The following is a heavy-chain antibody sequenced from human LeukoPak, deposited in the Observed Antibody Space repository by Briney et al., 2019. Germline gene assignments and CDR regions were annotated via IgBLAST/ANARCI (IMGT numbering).Heavy chain of an antibody. Sequence: SETLSLTCTVSGGSISSSSYYWGWIRQPPGKGLEWIGEINHSGSTNYNPSLKSRVTISVDTSKNQFSLKLSSVTAADTAVYYCARRFTIIVVVHWFDPWGQGTLVTVSS. CDR2: INHSGST. D-gene: IGHD3-22*01. V-gene: IGHV4-39*07. CDR1: GGSISSSSYY. CDR3: ARRFTIIVVVHWFDP. J-gene: IGHJ5*02.